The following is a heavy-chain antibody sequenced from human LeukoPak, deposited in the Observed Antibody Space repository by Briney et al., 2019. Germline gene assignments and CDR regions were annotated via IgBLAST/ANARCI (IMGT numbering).Heavy chain of an antibody. V-gene: IGHV3-53*01. CDR1: GFTFSSYN. CDR3: ARDPEAAAGLN. CDR2: IYSGGST. D-gene: IGHD6-13*01. Sequence: GGSLRLSCAASGFTFSSYNMSWVRQAPGKGLEWVSVIYSGGSTYYADSVKGRFTISRDNSKNTLYLQMNSLRAEDTAVYYCARDPEAAAGLNWGQGTLVTVSS. J-gene: IGHJ4*02.